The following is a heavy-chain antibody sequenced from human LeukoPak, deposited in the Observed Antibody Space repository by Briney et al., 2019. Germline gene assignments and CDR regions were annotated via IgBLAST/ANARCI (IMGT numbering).Heavy chain of an antibody. CDR2: IYYSGST. V-gene: IGHV4-59*08. CDR3: ARRESSGFFDY. J-gene: IGHJ4*02. D-gene: IGHD6-19*01. CDR1: GGSISSYY. Sequence: SETLSLTCSVSGGSISSYYWSWIRQPPGKGLEWIGYIYYSGSTSYNPSLNSRVTISLDTSKNQFSLNLSSVTAADTAVYYCARRESSGFFDYWGQGTLVTVSS.